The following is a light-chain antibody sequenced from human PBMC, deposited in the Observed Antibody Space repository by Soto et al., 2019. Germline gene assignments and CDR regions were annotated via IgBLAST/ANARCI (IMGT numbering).Light chain of an antibody. Sequence: EIVLTQSPGTLSLSPGGRATLSCRASQSVSSYLAWYQQKPGQAPRLLIYDASNRATGIPARFSGSGSGTDFTLTISSLEPEDFAVYYCQQRSIWPLTFGQGTRLEIK. V-gene: IGKV3-11*01. J-gene: IGKJ5*01. CDR2: DAS. CDR1: QSVSSY. CDR3: QQRSIWPLT.